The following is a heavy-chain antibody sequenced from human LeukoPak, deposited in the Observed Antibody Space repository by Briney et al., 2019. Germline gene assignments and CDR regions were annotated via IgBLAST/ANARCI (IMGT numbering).Heavy chain of an antibody. J-gene: IGHJ4*02. CDR1: GFTFSDYY. Sequence: GGSLRLSXAASGFTFSDYYMSWIRQAPGKGLEWVSYISSSGSTIYYADSVNGRFTISRDNAKNSLYLQMNSLRAEDTAVYYCARGPYSPAYFDYWGQGTLVTVSS. V-gene: IGHV3-11*04. CDR2: ISSSGSTI. CDR3: ARGPYSPAYFDY. D-gene: IGHD2-21*01.